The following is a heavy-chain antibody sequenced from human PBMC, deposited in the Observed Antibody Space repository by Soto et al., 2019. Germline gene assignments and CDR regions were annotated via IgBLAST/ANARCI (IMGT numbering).Heavy chain of an antibody. J-gene: IGHJ5*02. D-gene: IGHD3-3*01. Sequence: SETLSLTCTVSGGSISSGDYYWSWIRQPPGKGLEWIGYIYYSGSTYYNPSLKSRVTISVDTSKNQFSLKLSSVTAADTAVYYCARVELRFLEWLPYPNWFDPWGQGTLVTVSS. V-gene: IGHV4-30-4*01. CDR2: IYYSGST. CDR3: ARVELRFLEWLPYPNWFDP. CDR1: GGSISSGDYY.